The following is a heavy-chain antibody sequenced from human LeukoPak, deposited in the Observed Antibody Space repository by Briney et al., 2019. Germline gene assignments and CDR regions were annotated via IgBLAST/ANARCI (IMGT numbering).Heavy chain of an antibody. J-gene: IGHJ4*02. CDR3: ARSPHDY. CDR1: GFTFSAYG. Sequence: GGSLRLSCEASGFTFSAYGMHWVRQAPGKGLVWVSRINSDGSTTSYADSVKGRFTISRDNAKNTLYLQMNSLRAGDTAVYFCARSPHDYWGQGTLVTVSP. V-gene: IGHV3-74*01. CDR2: INSDGSTT.